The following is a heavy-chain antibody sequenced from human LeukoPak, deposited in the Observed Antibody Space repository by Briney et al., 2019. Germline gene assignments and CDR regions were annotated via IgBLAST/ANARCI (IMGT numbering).Heavy chain of an antibody. CDR2: ISYDGSNK. J-gene: IGHJ4*02. CDR3: ASDYHYGSGSPPPDY. Sequence: PGGSLRLSCAASGFTFSSYAMHWVRQAPGKGLEWVAVISYDGSNKYYADSVKGRFTISRDNSKNTLYLQMNSLRAEDTAVYYCASDYHYGSGSPPPDYWGQGALVTVSS. V-gene: IGHV3-30-3*01. CDR1: GFTFSSYA. D-gene: IGHD3-10*01.